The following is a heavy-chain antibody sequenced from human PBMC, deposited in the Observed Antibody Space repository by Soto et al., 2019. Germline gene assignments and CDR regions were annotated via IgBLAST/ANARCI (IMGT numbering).Heavy chain of an antibody. V-gene: IGHV3-30*18. CDR3: AKSVMGDGYNNDYFDY. D-gene: IGHD4-4*01. J-gene: IGHJ4*02. CDR2: ISYDGSNK. Sequence: GGSLRLSCAASGFTFSSYGMHWVRQAPGKGLEWVAVISYDGSNKYYADSVKGRFTISRDNSKNTPYLQMNSLRAEDTAVYYCAKSVMGDGYNNDYFDYWGQGTLVTVSS. CDR1: GFTFSSYG.